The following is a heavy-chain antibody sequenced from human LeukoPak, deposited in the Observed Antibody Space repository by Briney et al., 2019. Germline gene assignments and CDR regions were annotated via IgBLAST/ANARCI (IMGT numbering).Heavy chain of an antibody. Sequence: GGSLRLSCAASGFTFSSYAMHWVRQAPGKGLEWVAVISYDGSNKYYADSVKGRFTISRDNSKNTLYLQMNSLRAEDTAVYYCARDPEGVIRLGYWGQGTLVTVSS. CDR1: GFTFSSYA. CDR2: ISYDGSNK. V-gene: IGHV3-30*14. J-gene: IGHJ4*02. D-gene: IGHD1-1*01. CDR3: ARDPEGVIRLGY.